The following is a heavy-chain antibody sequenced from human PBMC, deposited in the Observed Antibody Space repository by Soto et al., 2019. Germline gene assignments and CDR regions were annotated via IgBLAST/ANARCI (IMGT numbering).Heavy chain of an antibody. CDR3: ARSVGAALSDY. V-gene: IGHV1-3*01. J-gene: IGHJ4*02. CDR1: GYTFTSYA. CDR2: INAGNGNT. Sequence: QVQLVQSGAEVKKPGASVKVSCKASGYTFTSYAMNWVRQAPGQRLEWMGWINAGNGNTKYSQKFQGRVTITRDTSASTAYLELSSLRSEDTAVYYCARSVGAALSDYWGQGTLVTVSS. D-gene: IGHD1-26*01.